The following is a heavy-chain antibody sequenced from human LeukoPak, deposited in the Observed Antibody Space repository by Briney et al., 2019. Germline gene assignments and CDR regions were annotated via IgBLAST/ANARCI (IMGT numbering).Heavy chain of an antibody. J-gene: IGHJ4*02. Sequence: GGSLRLSCAASGFTFSSYEMNWVCQAPGKGLEWFSYISSSGSTIYYADSVKGRFTVSRDNAKNSLYLQLNSLRPEDTGLYYCARDRGGWPDYWGQVTLVTVSS. V-gene: IGHV3-48*03. D-gene: IGHD6-19*01. CDR2: ISSSGSTI. CDR3: ARDRGGWPDY. CDR1: GFTFSSYE.